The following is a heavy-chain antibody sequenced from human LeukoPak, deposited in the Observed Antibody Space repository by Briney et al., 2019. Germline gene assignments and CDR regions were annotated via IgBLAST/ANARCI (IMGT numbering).Heavy chain of an antibody. CDR3: ARDRGDTLNWFDP. CDR1: GGTFSSYA. Sequence: SVKVSCKASGGTFSSYAISWVRQAPGQGLEWMGGIIPIFGTANYAQKFQGRVTITADESTSTAYMELSSLRSEDTAVYYCARDRGDTLNWFDPWGQGILVTVSS. J-gene: IGHJ5*02. D-gene: IGHD2-21*01. CDR2: IIPIFGTA. V-gene: IGHV1-69*13.